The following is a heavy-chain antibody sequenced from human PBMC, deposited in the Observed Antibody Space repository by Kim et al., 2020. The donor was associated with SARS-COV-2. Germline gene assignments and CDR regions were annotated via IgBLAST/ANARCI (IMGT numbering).Heavy chain of an antibody. Sequence: LKERVTISVDTSKNQFSLKLSSVTAADTAVYYCATSRSSGVGYYYYYMDVWGKGTTVTVSS. CDR3: ATSRSSGVGYYYYYMDV. J-gene: IGHJ6*03. V-gene: IGHV4-59*01. D-gene: IGHD6-6*01.